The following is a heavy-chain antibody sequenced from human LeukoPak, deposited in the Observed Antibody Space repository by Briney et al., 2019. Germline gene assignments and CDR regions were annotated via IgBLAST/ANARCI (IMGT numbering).Heavy chain of an antibody. CDR3: AKDLPAAYFDY. CDR2: IRSDGSKK. Sequence: GGSLRLSCAASGFIFSTYGMDWVRQAPGKGLEWVAFIRSDGSKKYYADSVKGRFTISRDNSKNTLFLRMNSLRAEDTAVYYCAKDLPAAYFDYWGQGTLVTVSS. CDR1: GFIFSTYG. J-gene: IGHJ4*02. V-gene: IGHV3-30*02. D-gene: IGHD2-2*01.